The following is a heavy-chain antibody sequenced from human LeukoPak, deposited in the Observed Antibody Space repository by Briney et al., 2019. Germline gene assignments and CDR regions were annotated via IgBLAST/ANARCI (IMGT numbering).Heavy chain of an antibody. CDR1: GDSVSSGGYS. Sequence: SQALSLTCAVSGDSVSSGGYSWSWIRQPPGKGLDWIGYIHHSGSTYYNPSLKSRVTISVDTSKNHFSLILSSVTAADTAVYYCARGPLGYYDCLGYYPEYFQHWGQGTLVTVSS. CDR2: IHHSGST. J-gene: IGHJ1*01. V-gene: IGHV4-30-2*01. D-gene: IGHD3-22*01. CDR3: ARGPLGYYDCLGYYPEYFQH.